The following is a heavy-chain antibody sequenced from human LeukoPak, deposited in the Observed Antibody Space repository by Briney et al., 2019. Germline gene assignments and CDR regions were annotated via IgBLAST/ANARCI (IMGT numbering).Heavy chain of an antibody. V-gene: IGHV3-23*01. Sequence: GGSLRLSCAASGFTFSSYGMSWVRQAPGKGLEWVSAISGSGGSTYYADSVKGRFTISRDNSKNTLYLQMNSLRAEDTAVYYCAREARSGENGYYYSYYMDVWGKGTTVTVSS. CDR2: ISGSGGST. CDR1: GFTFSSYG. J-gene: IGHJ6*03. CDR3: AREARSGENGYYYSYYMDV. D-gene: IGHD3-10*01.